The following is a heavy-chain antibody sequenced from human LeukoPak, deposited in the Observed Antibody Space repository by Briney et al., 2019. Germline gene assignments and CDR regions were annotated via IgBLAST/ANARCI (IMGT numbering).Heavy chain of an antibody. Sequence: GGSLRLSCAASGFTFSGYSMNWVRQAPGKGLEWVSYISRGSSTIYYADSVKGRFTISRDNAKDSLYLQMNSLRVEDTALYYCARDLGLNGDWGQGTLVTVSS. CDR3: ARDLGLNGD. V-gene: IGHV3-48*01. CDR1: GFTFSGYS. CDR2: ISRGSSTI. J-gene: IGHJ4*02. D-gene: IGHD2-8*01.